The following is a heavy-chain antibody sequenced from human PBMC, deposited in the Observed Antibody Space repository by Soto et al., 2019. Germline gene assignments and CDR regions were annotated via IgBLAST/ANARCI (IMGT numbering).Heavy chain of an antibody. D-gene: IGHD3-10*01. J-gene: IGHJ3*02. CDR2: IRYDGSSE. CDR1: GFTFSNYG. V-gene: IGHV3-30*02. Sequence: EGSLRLSCAASGFTFSNYGMHWVRQAPGKRLEWVTVIRYDGSSEYYADSVKGQFTISRDNSKNTLYLQMNSLRAEVTAVYYCAKDGRITITDDAFDIWGQGTMVTVSS. CDR3: AKDGRITITDDAFDI.